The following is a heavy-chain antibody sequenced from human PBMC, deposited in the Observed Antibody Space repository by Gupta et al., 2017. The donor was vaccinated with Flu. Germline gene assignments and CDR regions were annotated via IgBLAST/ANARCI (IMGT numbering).Heavy chain of an antibody. J-gene: IGHJ4*02. Sequence: QVQLVQSGAEVRKPGASVTLSCETSGFTFTWYAVHWVRQAPGQRPEWMGWIHVGEGRTEYSQKFRGRVTITRDTSAYTDHMEVSSLRSEDTAIYYCARNRGTGDLDYWGQGTLVNVSS. D-gene: IGHD7-27*01. CDR2: IHVGEGRT. CDR3: ARNRGTGDLDY. V-gene: IGHV1-3*01. CDR1: GFTFTWYA.